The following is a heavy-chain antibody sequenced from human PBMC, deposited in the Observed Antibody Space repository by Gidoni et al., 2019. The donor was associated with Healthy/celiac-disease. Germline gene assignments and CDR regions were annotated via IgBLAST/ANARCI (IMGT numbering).Heavy chain of an antibody. CDR1: GVTFSSYG. CDR3: AKDRVIAAAGTSIQLWLNY. J-gene: IGHJ4*02. D-gene: IGHD6-13*01. Sequence: VQVGEAGGGVVQPGRSMRLCCAASGVTFSSYGMHWVRQAPVKGLELVAVISYDGRNNYYADSVKGRFTISRDNSKNTLYLQMNSLRAEDTAVYYCAKDRVIAAAGTSIQLWLNYWGQGTLVTVSS. V-gene: IGHV3-30*18. CDR2: ISYDGRNN.